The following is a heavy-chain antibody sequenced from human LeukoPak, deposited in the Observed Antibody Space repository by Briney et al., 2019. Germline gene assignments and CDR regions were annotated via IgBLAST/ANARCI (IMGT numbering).Heavy chain of an antibody. CDR2: ISSTSGYI. CDR3: AKSADSGHFDY. Sequence: GGSLRLSCAASGFTFSTYSMNWVRQAPGKGLEWVSFISSTSGYIYYADSVKGRFTISRDNAKNSLYLQMNSLRAEDTAVYYCAKSADSGHFDYWGQGTLVTVSS. V-gene: IGHV3-21*01. CDR1: GFTFSTYS. D-gene: IGHD1-26*01. J-gene: IGHJ4*02.